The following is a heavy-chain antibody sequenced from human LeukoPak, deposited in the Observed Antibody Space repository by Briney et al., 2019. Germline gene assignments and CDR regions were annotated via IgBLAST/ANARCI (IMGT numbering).Heavy chain of an antibody. Sequence: PGGSLRLSCAASGFTFSDYYMSWIRQAPGKGLEWVSYISSSGSTIYYADSVKGRFTISRDNAKNSLYLQMNSLRAEDTALYYCASVRYYDFWSGYSRGMDYYYMDVWGKGTTVTVSS. V-gene: IGHV3-11*01. CDR3: ASVRYYDFWSGYSRGMDYYYMDV. CDR2: ISSSGSTI. CDR1: GFTFSDYY. J-gene: IGHJ6*03. D-gene: IGHD3-3*01.